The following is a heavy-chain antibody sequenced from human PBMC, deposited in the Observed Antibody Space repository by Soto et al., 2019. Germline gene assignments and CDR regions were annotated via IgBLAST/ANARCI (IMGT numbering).Heavy chain of an antibody. D-gene: IGHD4-17*01. J-gene: IGHJ5*02. CDR2: IRGKLHSHAT. CDR1: GFIFSDSA. V-gene: IGHV3-73*02. CDR3: SRTDYGDYSQIGLFDP. Sequence: EVQLVESGGGLVQPGRSLRLSCAASGFIFSDSAIHWVRQASGKGLEWVGRIRGKLHSHATSYAASLRGRFTISRDDSHNTAYLQMDNLRTEDSAVYYCSRTDYGDYSQIGLFDPWGQGTLVTVSS.